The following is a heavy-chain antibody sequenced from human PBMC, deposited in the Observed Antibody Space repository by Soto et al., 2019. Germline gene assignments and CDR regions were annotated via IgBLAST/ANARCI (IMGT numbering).Heavy chain of an antibody. CDR1: GGSISSSSYY. D-gene: IGHD2-2*01. Sequence: SETLSLTCTVSGGSISSSSYYWGWIRQPPGKGLEWIGSIYYSGSTYYNPSLKSRVTISVDTSKNQFSLKLSSVTAADTAVYYCARRQLQDAFDIWGQGTMVTVSS. J-gene: IGHJ3*02. CDR3: ARRQLQDAFDI. CDR2: IYYSGST. V-gene: IGHV4-39*01.